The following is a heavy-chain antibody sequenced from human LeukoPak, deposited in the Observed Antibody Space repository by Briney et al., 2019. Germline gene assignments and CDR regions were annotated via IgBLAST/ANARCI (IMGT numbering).Heavy chain of an antibody. CDR1: GGSISSSSYY. Sequence: PSETLSLTCTVSGGSISSSSYYWGWIRQPPGKGLEWIGSIYYSGSTYYNPSLKSRVTISVDTSKNQFSLKLSSVTAADTAVYYCRGGGGYGDYASYFDYWGQGTLVTVSS. D-gene: IGHD4-17*01. V-gene: IGHV4-39*01. CDR2: IYYSGST. CDR3: RGGGGYGDYASYFDY. J-gene: IGHJ4*02.